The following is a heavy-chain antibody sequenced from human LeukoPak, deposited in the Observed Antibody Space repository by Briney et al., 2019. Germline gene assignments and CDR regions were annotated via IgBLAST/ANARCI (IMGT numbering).Heavy chain of an antibody. CDR2: MNPNGGNT. J-gene: IGHJ6*03. CDR1: VYTFTSYD. Sequence: ASVKVSCKASVYTFTSYDINWVRQATGQGLERIGWMNPNGGNTGYAQKYQGRVTMTRNTSISTAYMELSSLRSEDTAVYYCARDGAPVPRYSGYDYTPYYYYYYMDVWGKGTTVTISS. CDR3: ARDGAPVPRYSGYDYTPYYYYYYMDV. D-gene: IGHD5-12*01. V-gene: IGHV1-8*01.